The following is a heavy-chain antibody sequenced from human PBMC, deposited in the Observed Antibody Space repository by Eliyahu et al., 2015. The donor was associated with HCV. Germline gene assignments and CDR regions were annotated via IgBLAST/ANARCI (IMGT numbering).Heavy chain of an antibody. CDR2: ISGSGGIT. J-gene: IGHJ4*02. CDR1: GFPFXSYA. V-gene: IGHV3-23*01. CDR3: AKGVLMTGTAYFDY. D-gene: IGHD1-7*01. Sequence: EVQLLESGGGLVQPGGSLRLSCAASGFPFXSYALXWVRQAPGKGLEXVXSISGSGGITWYADSVKGRFTISRDNXKNTLYLQMNSLRAEDTAVYYCAKGVLMTGTAYFDYWGQGTLVTVSS.